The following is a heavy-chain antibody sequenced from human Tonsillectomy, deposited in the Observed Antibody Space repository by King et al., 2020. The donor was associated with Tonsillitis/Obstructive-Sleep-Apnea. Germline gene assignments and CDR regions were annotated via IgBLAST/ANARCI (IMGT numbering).Heavy chain of an antibody. CDR1: GGSISSSSFY. CDR2: IDYTGST. CDR3: ARGRSWFYNWFDP. V-gene: IGHV4-39*01. Sequence: QLQESGPGVVKPSETLSLNCTVSGGSISSSSFYWCWIRQPPGKGLEWIGSIDYTGSTYYNPSLKSRVTMSVDKPKNQFSLKLSSVTAADTAIYYCARGRSWFYNWFDPWGQGTLVTVSS. J-gene: IGHJ5*02. D-gene: IGHD6-13*01.